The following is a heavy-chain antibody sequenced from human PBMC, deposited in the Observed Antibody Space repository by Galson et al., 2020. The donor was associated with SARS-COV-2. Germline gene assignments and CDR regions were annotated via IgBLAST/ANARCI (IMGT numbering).Heavy chain of an antibody. D-gene: IGHD6-13*01. Sequence: SGPTLVKPTQTLTLTCTFSGFSLSTSGMCVSWIRQPPGKALEWLALIDWDDDKYYSTSLKTRLTISKDNSKNQVVLTMTNMDPVDTATYYCARILGYSSSWPHFDYWGQGTLVTVSS. J-gene: IGHJ4*02. CDR1: GFSLSTSGMC. CDR3: ARILGYSSSWPHFDY. CDR2: IDWDDDK. V-gene: IGHV2-70*01.